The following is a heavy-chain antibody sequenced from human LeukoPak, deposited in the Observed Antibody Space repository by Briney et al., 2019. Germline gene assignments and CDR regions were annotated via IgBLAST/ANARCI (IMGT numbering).Heavy chain of an antibody. CDR3: EKEQGNSRYYSRDAFDI. CDR1: GFTLSSYA. CDR2: ISGTGGST. J-gene: IGHJ3*02. V-gene: IGHV3-23*01. Sequence: GGSLRLSCAPSGFTLSSYAMSWVRQAPGKGLEYVSAISGTGGSTYYADSVKGRFTISRDNSKNTLYLEMNSLRAEHTAVYYYEKEQGNSRYYSRDAFDICGQGTMVTVSS. D-gene: IGHD3-22*01.